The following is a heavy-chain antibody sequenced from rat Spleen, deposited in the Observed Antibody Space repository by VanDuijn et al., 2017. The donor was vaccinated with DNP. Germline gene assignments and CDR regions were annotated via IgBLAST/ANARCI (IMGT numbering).Heavy chain of an antibody. CDR2: ITYDGSST. Sequence: EVQLVESGGGLVQPGNSLKLSCAASGFIFSDYYMAWVRQAPTRGLEWVAYITYDGSSTYYGDSVKGRFTISRDNAKSTLYLQMNSLRSEDMATYYCARHVLPLRVWDYWGQGIMVTVSS. D-gene: IGHD1-4*01. V-gene: IGHV5-22*01. CDR1: GFIFSDYY. CDR3: ARHVLPLRVWDY. J-gene: IGHJ2*01.